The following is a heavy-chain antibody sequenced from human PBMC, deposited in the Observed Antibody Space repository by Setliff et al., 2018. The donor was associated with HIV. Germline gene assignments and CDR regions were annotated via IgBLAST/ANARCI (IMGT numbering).Heavy chain of an antibody. Sequence: ASETLSLTCAVSGYSISTNEWWGWIRQPPGKGLAWIGYISNSGKIYYDPSLNSRVTLSADTPKNQLSLKLTSVTAEDTGVYYCARTVPHSAAQDAFDIWGQGTVVTVSS. CDR2: ISNSGKI. CDR1: GYSISTNEW. J-gene: IGHJ3*02. D-gene: IGHD4-4*01. CDR3: ARTVPHSAAQDAFDI. V-gene: IGHV4-28*05.